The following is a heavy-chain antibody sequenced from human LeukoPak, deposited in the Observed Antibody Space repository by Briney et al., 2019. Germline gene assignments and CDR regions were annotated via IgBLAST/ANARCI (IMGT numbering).Heavy chain of an antibody. Sequence: GGSLRLSCAASGFTVISNYMSWVRQAPGKGLEWVSVIYSGGGTYYADSVRGRFTISRENSKNTLYLQMNSLRAEDTAVYYCATIVPDVVATLTFDSWGQGTLVTVSS. CDR1: GFTVISNY. D-gene: IGHD3-9*01. CDR2: IYSGGGT. CDR3: ATIVPDVVATLTFDS. J-gene: IGHJ4*02. V-gene: IGHV3-66*01.